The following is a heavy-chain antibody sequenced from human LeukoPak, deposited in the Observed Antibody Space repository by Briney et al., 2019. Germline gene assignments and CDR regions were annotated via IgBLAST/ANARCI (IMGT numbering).Heavy chain of an antibody. Sequence: PGGSLRLSCTASGFTFSTFTMTWVRQAPGKGLEWVSSVSSRSRDIFHADSVKGRFTISRDNARNSLYLQMSSLRSEDTAVYYCARVAEHPYGMGVWGQGTTVTVSS. V-gene: IGHV3-21*04. CDR3: ARVAEHPYGMGV. CDR1: GFTFSTFT. CDR2: VSSRSRDI. J-gene: IGHJ6*02.